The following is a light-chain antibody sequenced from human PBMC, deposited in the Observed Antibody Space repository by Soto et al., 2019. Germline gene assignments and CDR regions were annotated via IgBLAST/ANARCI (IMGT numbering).Light chain of an antibody. J-gene: IGLJ2*01. Sequence: QSALTQPPSASGSPGQSVTISCTGTSSDVGGYNYVSWYQHHPGKAPKLMIYEVSQRPPGVPDRFSDSKSGNTASLTVSGLQDEDEADYYCSSYAGSNILFGGGTKLTVL. CDR2: EVS. V-gene: IGLV2-8*01. CDR3: SSYAGSNIL. CDR1: SSDVGGYNY.